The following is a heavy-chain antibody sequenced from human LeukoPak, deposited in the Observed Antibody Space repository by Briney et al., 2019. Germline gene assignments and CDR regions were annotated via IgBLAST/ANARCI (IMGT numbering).Heavy chain of an antibody. Sequence: GGSLRLSCAASGFIFSSYWMDWVRQAPGKGLQWVANIKQDGSEKDYVDSVKGRFTISRDNAKNSLYLQMNRLRAEDTAIYYCARYCGGDCYGMDVWGQGTTVTVSS. CDR3: ARYCGGDCYGMDV. CDR1: GFIFSSYW. J-gene: IGHJ6*02. CDR2: IKQDGSEK. V-gene: IGHV3-7*01. D-gene: IGHD2-21*01.